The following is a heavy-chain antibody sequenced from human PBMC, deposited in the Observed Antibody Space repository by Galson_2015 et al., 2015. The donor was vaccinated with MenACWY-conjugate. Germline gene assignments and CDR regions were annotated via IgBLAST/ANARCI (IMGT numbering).Heavy chain of an antibody. CDR3: FAINSEIDF. V-gene: IGHV3-33*01. CDR1: GFTFSSYA. D-gene: IGHD1-26*01. CDR2: IWYDGSKT. J-gene: IGHJ4*02. Sequence: SLRLSCAASGFTFSSYAMHWGRQAPGKGLEWVAVIWYDGSKTYYADCVKGRFTLSRDNSKNTAYLQMNSLRAEDTAIYYCFAINSEIDFWGQGTLVTVSS.